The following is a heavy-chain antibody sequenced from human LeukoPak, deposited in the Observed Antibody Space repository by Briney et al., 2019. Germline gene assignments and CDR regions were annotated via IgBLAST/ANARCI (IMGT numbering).Heavy chain of an antibody. J-gene: IGHJ4*02. Sequence: SETLSLTCSVSGGSINGYSWTWIRQPPGMRLEWVGHISYTGTTNYSPSLTTRVAISVDTSKNQFSLKLTSVTAADTAMYFCARLGGNWNSPGRDYWGQGTLVTVSS. CDR3: ARLGGNWNSPGRDY. D-gene: IGHD3-10*01. CDR1: GGSINGYS. V-gene: IGHV4-59*08. CDR2: ISYTGTT.